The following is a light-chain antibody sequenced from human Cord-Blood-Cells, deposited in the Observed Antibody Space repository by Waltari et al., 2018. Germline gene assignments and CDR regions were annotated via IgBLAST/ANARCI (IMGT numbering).Light chain of an antibody. V-gene: IGLV1-40*01. CDR1: SPNIGAGYD. CDR3: QSYDSSLSGWV. J-gene: IGLJ3*02. CDR2: GNS. Sequence: QSVLTQPPSVSGAPGQRVTIHCTGSSPNIGAGYDVHWYPQLPGTAPKLLIYGNSNRPSGVPDRFSGSKSGTSASLAITGLQAEDEADYYCQSYDSSLSGWVFGGGTKLTVL.